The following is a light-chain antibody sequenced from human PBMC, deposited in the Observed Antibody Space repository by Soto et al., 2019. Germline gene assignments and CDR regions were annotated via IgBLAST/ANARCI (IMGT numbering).Light chain of an antibody. J-gene: IGLJ3*02. CDR1: SSDVGAYDY. CDR3: CSYAGTYTLV. CDR2: GVT. Sequence: QSALTQPRSVSGSPGQSVTISCTGTSSDVGAYDYVSWYQRQSGKAPKLMIYGVTKRPSGVPDRFSGSKSRNTASLTISGLQAEDEADYFCCSYAGTYTLVFGGGTKLTVL. V-gene: IGLV2-11*01.